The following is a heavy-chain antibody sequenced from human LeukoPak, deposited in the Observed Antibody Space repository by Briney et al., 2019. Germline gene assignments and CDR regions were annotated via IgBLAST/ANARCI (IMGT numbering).Heavy chain of an antibody. V-gene: IGHV5-51*01. CDR2: IYPGDSDT. CDR1: GFSFTSYW. D-gene: IGHD3-10*01. J-gene: IGHJ4*02. Sequence: ESPKISCKGSGFSFTSYWIGWGRQMPGKGLEWMGIIYPGDSDTRYSPSFQGQVTISADKSISTAYLQCSSLQASDTASYYCASGDLLRLYFEYWGQGTLVTVSS. CDR3: ASGDLLRLYFEY.